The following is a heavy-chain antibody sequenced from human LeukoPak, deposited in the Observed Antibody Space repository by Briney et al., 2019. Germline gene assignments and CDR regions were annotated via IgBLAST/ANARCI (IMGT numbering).Heavy chain of an antibody. CDR1: GFTFSNYW. CDR3: ARGGGLDV. D-gene: IGHD3-16*01. V-gene: IGHV3-7*03. Sequence: PGGSLRLSCAASGFTFSNYWMSWVRQAPGKGLEWVANIKGDGSYKYYVDSVKGRFTISRDNAKSSVYLQMNTLRAEDTAVYFCARGGGLDVWGQGATVTVSS. J-gene: IGHJ6*02. CDR2: IKGDGSYK.